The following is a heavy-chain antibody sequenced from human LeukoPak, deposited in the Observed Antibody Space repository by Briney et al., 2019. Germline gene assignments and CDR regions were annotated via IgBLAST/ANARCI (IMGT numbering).Heavy chain of an antibody. J-gene: IGHJ4*02. Sequence: ASVKVSCKASGGTFSSYATSWVRQAPGQGLEWMGRIIPILGIANYAQKFQGRVTITADKSTSTAYMELSSLRSEDTAVYYCARGSPGQLSSIFDYWGQGTLVTVSS. CDR3: ARGSPGQLSSIFDY. V-gene: IGHV1-69*04. CDR2: IIPILGIA. CDR1: GGTFSSYA. D-gene: IGHD2-2*01.